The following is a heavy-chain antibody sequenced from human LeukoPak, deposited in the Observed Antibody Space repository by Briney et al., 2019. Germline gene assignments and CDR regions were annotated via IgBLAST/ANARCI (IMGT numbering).Heavy chain of an antibody. CDR2: IIPIFGTA. CDR3: GASPYYYDSSGYQNWFDP. V-gene: IGHV1-69*05. D-gene: IGHD3-22*01. Sequence: SVKVSCKASGGTSSSYAISWVRQAPGQGLEWMGGIIPIFGTANYAQKFQGRVTITTDESTSTAYMELSSLRSEDTAVYYCGASPYYYDSSGYQNWFDPWGQGTLVTVSS. J-gene: IGHJ5*02. CDR1: GGTSSSYA.